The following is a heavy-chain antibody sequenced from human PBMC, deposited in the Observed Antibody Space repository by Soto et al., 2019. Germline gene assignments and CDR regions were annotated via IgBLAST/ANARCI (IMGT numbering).Heavy chain of an antibody. D-gene: IGHD3-10*01. Sequence: GASVKVSCKASGYTFTSYARQWVRQAPGQRLEWMGWINAGNGNTKYSQKFQGRVTVTMDTSTSTVYMELSSLRSEDTAVYYCARDALSLYYYGSGSYYLNWFDPWGQGTLVTVSS. CDR3: ARDALSLYYYGSGSYYLNWFDP. CDR2: INAGNGNT. J-gene: IGHJ5*02. V-gene: IGHV1-3*01. CDR1: GYTFTSYA.